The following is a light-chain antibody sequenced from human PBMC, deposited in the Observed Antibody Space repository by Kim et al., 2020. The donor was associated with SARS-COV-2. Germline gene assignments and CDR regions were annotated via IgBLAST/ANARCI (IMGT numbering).Light chain of an antibody. CDR2: DVS. CDR1: SSDIGGYKC. Sequence: QSALTQPASVSGSPGKSITISCTGTSSDIGGYKCVSWYQQHPGKAPKLMIYDVSNRPSGVSNRFSGSKSGNKASLTISGLQADDEADYYCSSYRSSSTWVFGGGTQLTVL. J-gene: IGLJ3*02. CDR3: SSYRSSSTWV. V-gene: IGLV2-14*03.